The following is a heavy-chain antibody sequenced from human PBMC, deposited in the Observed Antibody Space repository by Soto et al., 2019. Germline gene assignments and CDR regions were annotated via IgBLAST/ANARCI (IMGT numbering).Heavy chain of an antibody. CDR1: GFTFSIYA. CDR2: ISGSGSST. D-gene: IGHD5-18*01. V-gene: IGHV3-23*01. J-gene: IGHJ5*02. Sequence: EVQLLESGGGLAQPGGSLRLSCAASGFTFSIYAMSWVRQAPGKGLEWVSTISGSGSSTYYADSVKGRFTISRDNSKDALYLQMNSLRAEDTAFYYGAKNHHYSDVDPWGQGTLVTV. CDR3: AKNHHYSDVDP.